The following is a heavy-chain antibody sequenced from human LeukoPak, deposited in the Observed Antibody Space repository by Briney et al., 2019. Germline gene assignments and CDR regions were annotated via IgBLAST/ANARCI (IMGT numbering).Heavy chain of an antibody. V-gene: IGHV4-39*01. D-gene: IGHD6-19*01. CDR2: SYYTGST. J-gene: IGHJ4*02. CDR3: ARRRGWYPVDY. CDR1: GGSISSSSYY. Sequence: PSETLSLTCTVSGGSISSSSYYWGWIRQPPGKGLEWVGTSYYTGSTYYNPSLKSRVTISVDTSKNQCSLKLSSVTAADTAVYYCARRRGWYPVDYWGQGTLVTVSS.